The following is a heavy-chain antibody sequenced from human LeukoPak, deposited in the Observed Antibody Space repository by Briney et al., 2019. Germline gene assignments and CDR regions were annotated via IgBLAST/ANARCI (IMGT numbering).Heavy chain of an antibody. J-gene: IGHJ4*02. D-gene: IGHD3-22*01. Sequence: ASVKVSCKASGYTFTSYGISWVRQAPGQGLEWMGWISAYNGNTNYAQKLQGRVTITRDTSASTAYMELSSLRSEDTAVYYCARPQTLYDSSMGGFDYWGQGTLVTVSS. V-gene: IGHV1-18*01. CDR3: ARPQTLYDSSMGGFDY. CDR2: ISAYNGNT. CDR1: GYTFTSYG.